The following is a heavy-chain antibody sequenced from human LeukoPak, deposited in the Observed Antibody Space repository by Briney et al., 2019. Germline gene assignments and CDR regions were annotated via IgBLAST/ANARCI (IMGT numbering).Heavy chain of an antibody. V-gene: IGHV3-30*04. D-gene: IGHD2-21*01. Sequence: GRSLRLSCAASGFTFSSYAMHWVRQAPGKGLEWVAVISYDGSNKYYADSVKGRFTISRDNSKNTLYLQMNGLRAEDTAVYYCARDQSLLWWSRNVYYYYGMNVWGQGTTVTVSS. J-gene: IGHJ6*02. CDR3: ARDQSLLWWSRNVYYYYGMNV. CDR2: ISYDGSNK. CDR1: GFTFSSYA.